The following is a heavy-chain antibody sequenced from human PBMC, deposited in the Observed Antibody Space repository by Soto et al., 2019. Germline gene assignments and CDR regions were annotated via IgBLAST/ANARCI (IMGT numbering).Heavy chain of an antibody. D-gene: IGHD6-19*01. Sequence: EVQLVESGGGLVQPGGSLRLSCAASGITLSNYWVHWVRQAPGKGLVWVSRISSDGSSTSYADSVKGRFTISRDNAKNTRYRQMSSLRAEDTAVYYCAYFTSGCPTWGQGTLVTVSS. V-gene: IGHV3-74*01. CDR3: AYFTSGCPT. J-gene: IGHJ4*02. CDR2: ISSDGSST. CDR1: GITLSNYW.